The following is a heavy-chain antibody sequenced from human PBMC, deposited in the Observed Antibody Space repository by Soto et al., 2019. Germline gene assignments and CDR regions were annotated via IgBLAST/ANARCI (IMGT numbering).Heavy chain of an antibody. V-gene: IGHV3-23*01. J-gene: IGHJ4*02. CDR2: ITDTGGDA. D-gene: IGHD3-10*01. CDR1: GLTFGSRA. CDR3: ARGSTDSYPGSRIFDF. Sequence: GGSLRLSCGASGLTFGSRAMIWVRQAPGEGLQWVSTITDTGGDAKYADSVRGRFVISRDNSKKTLYLQMTSLTAEDSAMYYCARGSTDSYPGSRIFDFWGRGTLVTVSS.